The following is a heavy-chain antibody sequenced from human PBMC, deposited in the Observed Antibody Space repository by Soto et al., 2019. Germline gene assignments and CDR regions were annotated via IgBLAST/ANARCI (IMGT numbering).Heavy chain of an antibody. CDR2: IYYSGST. Sequence: SETLSLTCTVSGDSLSSGYPWASIRQPPGKGLEWIGYIYYSGSTYYNPSLKSRVTISVDTSKNQFSLKLSSVTAADTAVYYCARGRIAAAGTKWGQGTLVTVS. V-gene: IGHV4-30-4*08. CDR3: ARGRIAAAGTK. D-gene: IGHD6-13*01. J-gene: IGHJ4*02. CDR1: GDSLSSGYP.